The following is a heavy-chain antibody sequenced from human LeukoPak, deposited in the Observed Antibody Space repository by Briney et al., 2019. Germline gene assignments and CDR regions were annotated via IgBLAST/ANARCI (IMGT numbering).Heavy chain of an antibody. CDR1: GGTFNNYA. Sequence: ASVKVSCKASGGTFNNYAITWVRQAPGQGLEWMGRIIPIFDIVNYTQKFQGRVTITADTITNTAYMELSSLRSEDTAVYYCAREGHYDFWSGYHIYFDYWGQGTLVTVSS. CDR3: AREGHYDFWSGYHIYFDY. D-gene: IGHD3-3*01. V-gene: IGHV1-69*04. J-gene: IGHJ4*02. CDR2: IIPIFDIV.